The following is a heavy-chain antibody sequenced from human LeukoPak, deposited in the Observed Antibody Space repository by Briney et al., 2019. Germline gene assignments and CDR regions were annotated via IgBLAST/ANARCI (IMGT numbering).Heavy chain of an antibody. V-gene: IGHV4-34*01. Sequence: SETLSLTCAVYGGSFSGYYWSWIRQPPGKGLEWIGEITHGGSTNYNPSLKSRVTISVDTSKNQFSLKLSSVTAADTAVYYCACMIVDNWFDPWGQGTLVTVSS. CDR2: ITHGGST. CDR1: GGSFSGYY. J-gene: IGHJ5*02. CDR3: ACMIVDNWFDP. D-gene: IGHD3-22*01.